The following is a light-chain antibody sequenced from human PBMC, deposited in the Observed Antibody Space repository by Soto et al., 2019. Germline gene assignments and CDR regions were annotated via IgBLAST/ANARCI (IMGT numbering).Light chain of an antibody. Sequence: DIQMTQSPSSLSASVGDRVTITCRASQSISNFLNWYQQKPGKAPKLLIYAASSLQSGVPARFSGSESGTGFTFIFSILQPEDFATYYCQQSYSTPLTFGGGTKVDIK. J-gene: IGKJ4*01. CDR1: QSISNF. CDR3: QQSYSTPLT. CDR2: AAS. V-gene: IGKV1-39*01.